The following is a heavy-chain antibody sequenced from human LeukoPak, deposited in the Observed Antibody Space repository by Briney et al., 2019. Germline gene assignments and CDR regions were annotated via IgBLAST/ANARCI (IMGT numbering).Heavy chain of an antibody. J-gene: IGHJ6*02. D-gene: IGHD4-17*01. CDR2: ISGSGGST. V-gene: IGHV3-23*01. CDR3: AKDPIRLTTDYYYGMDV. Sequence: GGSLRLSCAASGFTFSSYAMSWVRQAPGKGLEWVSAISGSGGSTYYADSVKGRFTISRDNSKNTLYLQMNSLRAEDTAVYYCAKDPIRLTTDYYYGMDVWGQGTTVTVSS. CDR1: GFTFSSYA.